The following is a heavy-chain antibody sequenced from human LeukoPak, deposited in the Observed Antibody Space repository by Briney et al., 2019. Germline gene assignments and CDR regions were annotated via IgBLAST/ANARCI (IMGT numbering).Heavy chain of an antibody. V-gene: IGHV4-39*01. D-gene: IGHD3-16*01. J-gene: IGHJ5*02. Sequence: PSETLSLTCTVSGGSISSSSYYWGWIRQPPGKGLEWIGSIYYSGSTYYNPSLKSRVTISVDTSKNQFSLKLSSVTAADTAVYYYASLYYDYVWGSYPWGQGTLVTVSS. CDR2: IYYSGST. CDR3: ASLYYDYVWGSYP. CDR1: GGSISSSSYY.